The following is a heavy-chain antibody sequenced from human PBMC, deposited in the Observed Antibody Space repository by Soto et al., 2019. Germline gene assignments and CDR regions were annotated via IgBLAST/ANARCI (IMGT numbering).Heavy chain of an antibody. CDR1: GFTFSSYA. D-gene: IGHD2-15*01. Sequence: GGSLRLSCAASGFTFSSYAMSWVRQAPGKGLEWVSAISGSGGSTYYADSVKGRFTISRDNSKNTLYLQMNSLRAEDTAVYYCAAYCSGGSCYSGSYYYYYGMDVWGQGTTVTVSS. J-gene: IGHJ6*02. CDR3: AAYCSGGSCYSGSYYYYYGMDV. V-gene: IGHV3-23*01. CDR2: ISGSGGST.